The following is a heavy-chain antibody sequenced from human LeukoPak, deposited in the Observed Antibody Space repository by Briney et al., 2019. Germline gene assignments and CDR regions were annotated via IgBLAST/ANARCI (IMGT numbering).Heavy chain of an antibody. CDR2: IRYDANNK. J-gene: IGHJ4*02. CDR3: AKALLPMTTLTLFDY. Sequence: GGSLRLSCAASGFTFSSYGMHWVRQAPGKGLEGVAFIRYDANNKYYADSVKGRFTISRDNSKNTLYLQMNSLRAEDRAVYYCAKALLPMTTLTLFDYWGQGTLVTVSS. V-gene: IGHV3-30*02. CDR1: GFTFSSYG. D-gene: IGHD4-11*01.